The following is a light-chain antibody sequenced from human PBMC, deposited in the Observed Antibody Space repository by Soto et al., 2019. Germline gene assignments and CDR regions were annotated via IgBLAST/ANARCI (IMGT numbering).Light chain of an antibody. CDR3: QQYNSLWT. V-gene: IGKV1-5*03. CDR1: QSISSW. CDR2: KAS. J-gene: IGKJ1*01. Sequence: DIQMTQSPSTLSASVGDRVTITCRASQSISSWLAWYQQKPGKAPKLLIYKASSLESGDPSRFSGSGSGTEFTLTISSLQPDDFATYYCQQYNSLWTFGQGNKVEIK.